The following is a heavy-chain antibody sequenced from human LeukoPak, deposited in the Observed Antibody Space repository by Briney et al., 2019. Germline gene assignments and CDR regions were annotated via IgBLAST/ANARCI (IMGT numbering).Heavy chain of an antibody. CDR2: ISSGGST. Sequence: PAGGSLRLSCAASGFIFNNYAMSWVRQAPGKGLECVSCISSGGSTYYADSVQGRFTISRDNSKNMLYLQMNSLRAEDTALYYCARQADTAMLIWSFTDYWGQGTLVTVSS. CDR3: ARQADTAMLIWSFTDY. V-gene: IGHV3-23*01. J-gene: IGHJ4*02. D-gene: IGHD5-18*01. CDR1: GFIFNNYA.